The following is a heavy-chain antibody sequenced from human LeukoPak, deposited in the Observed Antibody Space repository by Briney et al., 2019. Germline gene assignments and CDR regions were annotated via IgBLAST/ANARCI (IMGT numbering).Heavy chain of an antibody. D-gene: IGHD6-6*01. CDR1: GGTFSSYA. CDR3: ARAVWGHIAARPYYYYMDV. J-gene: IGHJ6*03. CDR2: IIPIFGTA. V-gene: IGHV1-69*05. Sequence: ASVKVSCKASGGTFSSYAISWVRQAPGQGLEWMGGIIPIFGTANYAQKFQGRVTITTDESTSTAYMELSSLRSEDTAVYYCARAVWGHIAARPYYYYMDVWGKGTTVTVSS.